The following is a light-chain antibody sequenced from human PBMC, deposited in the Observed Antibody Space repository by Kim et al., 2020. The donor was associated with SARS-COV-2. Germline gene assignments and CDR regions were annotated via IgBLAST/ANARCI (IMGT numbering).Light chain of an antibody. CDR2: AAS. J-gene: IGKJ5*01. Sequence: ASVGDRVTSTRRASQGSSSPVAWLQQRPGKAPKSLSYAASSSQSGVPSKFSGSGSGTDFTLTISSLQPEDFVTYYCQQYSGYPITFGQGTRLESK. V-gene: IGKV1-16*02. CDR3: QQYSGYPIT. CDR1: QGSSSP.